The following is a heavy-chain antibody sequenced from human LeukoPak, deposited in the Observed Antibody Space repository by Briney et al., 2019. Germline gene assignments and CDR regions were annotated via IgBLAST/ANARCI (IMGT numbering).Heavy chain of an antibody. Sequence: GRSLRLSCAASGFTFSSYAMHWVRQAPGKGLEWVAVISYDGSNKYYADSVKGRFTISRDNSKNTLYLQMNSLRAEDTAVYYCAKDEDYYDSSGPNPIDYWGQGTLVTVSS. D-gene: IGHD3-22*01. V-gene: IGHV3-30-3*01. CDR1: GFTFSSYA. J-gene: IGHJ4*02. CDR2: ISYDGSNK. CDR3: AKDEDYYDSSGPNPIDY.